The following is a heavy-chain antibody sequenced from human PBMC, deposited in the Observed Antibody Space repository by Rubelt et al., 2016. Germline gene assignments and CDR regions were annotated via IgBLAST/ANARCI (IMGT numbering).Heavy chain of an antibody. CDR2: INPSGGST. Sequence: VQLVQSGAEVMKPGASVKVSCKASGHTLSTYYMNWVRQAPGQGLEWMGIINPSGGSTSYAQQFQDRLTMTSDTSTGTVYMELSSLRAEDTAVYFWARVGNWGIDHWGQGTLVTVSS. D-gene: IGHD7-27*01. V-gene: IGHV1-46*01. CDR3: ARVGNWGIDH. CDR1: GHTLSTYY. J-gene: IGHJ4*02.